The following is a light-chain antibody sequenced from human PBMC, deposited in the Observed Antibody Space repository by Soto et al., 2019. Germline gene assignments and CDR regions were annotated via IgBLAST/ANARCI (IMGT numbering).Light chain of an antibody. Sequence: EIFLTQSPDTLSLSPGEGATLSCRATQSVTNYIAWYQQRPGQAPRLLIYDASNRASGVPARFSGSGFGTEFTLTISSLQSEDFALYYCQQYESWPPITFGQGTRLEIK. CDR2: DAS. CDR3: QQYESWPPIT. CDR1: QSVTNY. V-gene: IGKV3-11*01. J-gene: IGKJ5*01.